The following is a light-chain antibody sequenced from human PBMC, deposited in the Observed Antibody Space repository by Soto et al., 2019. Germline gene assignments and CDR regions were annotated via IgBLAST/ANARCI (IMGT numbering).Light chain of an antibody. CDR3: QQYDKWPPT. V-gene: IGKV3-15*01. CDR1: QSVSSK. Sequence: EIVMTQSPATLSVSPGERATLSCRASQSVSSKLAWYQQKPGQAPRLLIYGASTRATGIPGRISGSGSGAEFTLTISSLQSEDFAVYCCQQYDKWPPTFGGGTKVEIK. J-gene: IGKJ4*01. CDR2: GAS.